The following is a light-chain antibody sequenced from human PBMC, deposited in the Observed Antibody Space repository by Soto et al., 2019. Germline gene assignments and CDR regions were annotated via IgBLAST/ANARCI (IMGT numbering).Light chain of an antibody. CDR1: SSNIVRNY. CDR2: KNN. CDR3: AAWDDSLSGVV. Sequence: QSVLTQPPSASGTPGQRVTISCSGSSSNIVRNYVYWYQQLPGTAPKLLIYKNNQRPSGVPDRFSGSKSGTSASLAISGLRSEDEADYYCAAWDDSLSGVVIGGRTKLTVL. J-gene: IGLJ2*01. V-gene: IGLV1-47*01.